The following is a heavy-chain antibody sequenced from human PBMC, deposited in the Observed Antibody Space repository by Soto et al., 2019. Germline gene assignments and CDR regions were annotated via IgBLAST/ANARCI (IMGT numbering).Heavy chain of an antibody. Sequence: SETLSLTCTVSGGSISSYYWSWIRQPPGKGLEWIGYIYHSGSTYYNPSLKSRVTISVDTSKNQFSLKLSSVTAADTAVYYCAKDRPRLTQQFNGVSWGQGTLVTVSS. J-gene: IGHJ5*02. V-gene: IGHV4-59*04. D-gene: IGHD2-8*01. CDR2: IYHSGST. CDR3: AKDRPRLTQQFNGVS. CDR1: GGSISSYY.